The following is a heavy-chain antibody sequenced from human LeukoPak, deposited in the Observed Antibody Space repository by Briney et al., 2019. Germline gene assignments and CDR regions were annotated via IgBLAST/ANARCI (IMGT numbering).Heavy chain of an antibody. Sequence: GGSLRLSCTVSGFTLSSYEMSWIRQAPGKGLEWVSSIDYDGGSGHYADSVKGRFTISRDNSNNTLFLHLNSLRAEDTAVYYCAKDPTDFDSSGQTYFDYWGQGTLVTVSS. J-gene: IGHJ4*02. CDR3: AKDPTDFDSSGQTYFDY. CDR2: IDYDGGSG. D-gene: IGHD3-22*01. V-gene: IGHV3-23*01. CDR1: GFTLSSYE.